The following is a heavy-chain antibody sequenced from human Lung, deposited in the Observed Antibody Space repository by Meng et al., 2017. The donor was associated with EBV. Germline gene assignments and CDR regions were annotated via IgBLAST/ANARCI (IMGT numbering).Heavy chain of an antibody. CDR3: ARAGGGRPLEY. CDR1: GGSVSSGGYY. Sequence: QVQLQGSGPGLVGPSETLSLTCFVPGGSVSSGGYYWTWIRQPPGKGLEWIGHIYRGGKTNYNPSLQSRVTISVDTSRNQVSLDLVSVTAADTAVYYCARAGGGRPLEYWGQGTLVTVSS. J-gene: IGHJ4*02. V-gene: IGHV4-61*08. CDR2: IYRGGKT. D-gene: IGHD4-23*01.